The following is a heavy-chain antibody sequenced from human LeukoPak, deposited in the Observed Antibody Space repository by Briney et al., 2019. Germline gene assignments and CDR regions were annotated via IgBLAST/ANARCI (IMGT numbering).Heavy chain of an antibody. J-gene: IGHJ4*02. D-gene: IGHD3-22*01. Sequence: GGSLRLSCAASGFTFSSYAMTWVRQAPGKGLEWVSGIGGSGYSTYYADSVKGRFTISRDNSKSTLCLQMSSLRAEDTAVYYCAKEKYYYDTSGYYPFDYWGQGTLVTVSS. CDR3: AKEKYYYDTSGYYPFDY. CDR1: GFTFSSYA. CDR2: IGGSGYST. V-gene: IGHV3-23*01.